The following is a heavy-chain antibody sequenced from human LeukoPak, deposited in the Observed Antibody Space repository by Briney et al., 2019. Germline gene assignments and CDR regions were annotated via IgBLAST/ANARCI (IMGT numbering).Heavy chain of an antibody. Sequence: GGSLRLSCAASGFTFSSYEMNWVRQAPGKGLEWVSYISSSGSTIYYADSVKGRFTISRDNAKNSLYLQMNSLRAEDTAVYYCARVHYGSGEYYFDYWGQGTLVTVSS. D-gene: IGHD3-10*01. CDR3: ARVHYGSGEYYFDY. V-gene: IGHV3-48*03. J-gene: IGHJ4*02. CDR2: ISSSGSTI. CDR1: GFTFSSYE.